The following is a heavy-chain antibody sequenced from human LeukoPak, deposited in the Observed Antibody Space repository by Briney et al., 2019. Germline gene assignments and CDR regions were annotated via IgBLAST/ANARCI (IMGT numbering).Heavy chain of an antibody. D-gene: IGHD3-10*01. J-gene: IGHJ4*02. V-gene: IGHV1-46*01. Sequence: GASVKVSCKASGYTFTSYYMHWVRQAPGEGLEWMGIINPSGGSTSYAQKFQGRVTMTRDTSTSTVYMELSSLRSEDTAVYYCARVEGYGSGSYTFDYWGQGTLVTVSS. CDR2: INPSGGST. CDR3: ARVEGYGSGSYTFDY. CDR1: GYTFTSYY.